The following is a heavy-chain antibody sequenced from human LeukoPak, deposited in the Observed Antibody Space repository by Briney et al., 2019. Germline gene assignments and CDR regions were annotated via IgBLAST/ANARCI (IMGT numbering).Heavy chain of an antibody. V-gene: IGHV1-69*01. D-gene: IGHD3-22*01. CDR1: GVTFSSYA. CDR3: ARDRRYYYDSSGSIGSYSVNWFDP. J-gene: IGHJ5*02. Sequence: SVKVSCKASGVTFSSYAISWVRQAPGQGLEWMGGIIPIFGTANYAQKFQGRVTITADESTSTAYMELSSLRSEDTAVYYCARDRRYYYDSSGSIGSYSVNWFDPWGQGTLVTVSS. CDR2: IIPIFGTA.